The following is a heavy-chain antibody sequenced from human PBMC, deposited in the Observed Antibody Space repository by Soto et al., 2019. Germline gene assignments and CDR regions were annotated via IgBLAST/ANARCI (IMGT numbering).Heavy chain of an antibody. Sequence: GAPVEVPFKASGYTFTSYRISLVRQAPGQGLEWMXWXSXXXGXTXXXQXXQXRVTMTTDTSTSTAYMELRSLRSDDTAVYYCARDGLYSSSSSFDYWGQGTLVTVSS. V-gene: IGHV1-18*04. CDR3: ARDGLYSSSSSFDY. CDR2: XSXXXGXT. J-gene: IGHJ4*02. CDR1: GYTFTSYR. D-gene: IGHD6-6*01.